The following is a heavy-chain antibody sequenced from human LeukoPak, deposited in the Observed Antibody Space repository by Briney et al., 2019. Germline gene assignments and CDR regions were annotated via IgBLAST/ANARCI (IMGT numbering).Heavy chain of an antibody. CDR2: INPSGGST. CDR1: GYTFTSYY. V-gene: IGHV1-46*01. D-gene: IGHD3-22*01. J-gene: IGHJ5*02. CDR3: ARRITFPAYYYDSSGYYNWFDP. Sequence: GASVKVSCKASGYTFTSYYMHWVRQAPGQGLEWMGIINPSGGSTSYAQKFQGRVTISVDTSKNQFSLKLSSVTAADTAVYYCARRITFPAYYYDSSGYYNWFDPWGQGTLVTVSS.